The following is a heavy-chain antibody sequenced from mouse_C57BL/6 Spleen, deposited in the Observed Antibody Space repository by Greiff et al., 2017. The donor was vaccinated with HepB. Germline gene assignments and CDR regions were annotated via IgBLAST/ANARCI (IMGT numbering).Heavy chain of an antibody. CDR3: ARWDYGSSPFAY. CDR1: GYTFTSYW. V-gene: IGHV1-55*01. Sequence: QVQLQQSGAELVKPGASVKMSCKASGYTFTSYWITWVKQRPGQGLEWIGDIYPGSGSTNYNEKFKSKATLTVDTSSSTAYMQLSSLTSEDSAVYYCARWDYGSSPFAYWGQGTLVTVSA. J-gene: IGHJ3*01. CDR2: IYPGSGST. D-gene: IGHD1-1*01.